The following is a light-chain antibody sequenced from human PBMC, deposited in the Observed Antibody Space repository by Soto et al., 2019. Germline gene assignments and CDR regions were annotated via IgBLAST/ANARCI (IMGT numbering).Light chain of an antibody. CDR3: NSYTTSSSLYV. V-gene: IGLV2-14*01. CDR1: SSDIGGYDY. Sequence: QSVLTQPASVSGSPGQSITISCTGTSSDIGGYDYVPWYQQYPGKAPKLMIYDVSNRPSGVSDRFSGSKSANTASLTISGLQAEDEADYYCNSYTTSSSLYVFGTGTKVTVL. J-gene: IGLJ1*01. CDR2: DVS.